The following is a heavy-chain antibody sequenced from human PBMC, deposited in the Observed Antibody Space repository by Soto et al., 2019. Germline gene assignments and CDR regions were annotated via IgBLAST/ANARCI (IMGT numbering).Heavy chain of an antibody. CDR2: IIPIFGTA. Sequence: QVQLVQSGAEVKKPGSSVRVSCKASGGTFSSYAISWVRQAPGQGLEWMGGIIPIFGTANYAQKFQGRVTITADESTSTAYMELSSLRSEDTAVYYCARDKPDGDYTGDFQHWGQGTLVTVSS. V-gene: IGHV1-69*01. J-gene: IGHJ1*01. D-gene: IGHD4-17*01. CDR1: GGTFSSYA. CDR3: ARDKPDGDYTGDFQH.